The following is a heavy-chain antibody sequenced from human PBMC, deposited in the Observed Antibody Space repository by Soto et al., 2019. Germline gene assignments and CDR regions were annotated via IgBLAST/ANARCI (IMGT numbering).Heavy chain of an antibody. CDR1: GFTFSDYY. Sequence: PGGSLRLSCAASGFTFSDYYMSWIRQAPGKGLEWVSDISSSGSTIYYADSVKGRFTISRDNAKNSLYLQMNSLRAEDTAVYYCARDKGYDFWSGPKNAFDIWGQGTMVTVSS. J-gene: IGHJ3*02. D-gene: IGHD3-3*01. CDR3: ARDKGYDFWSGPKNAFDI. CDR2: ISSSGSTI. V-gene: IGHV3-11*01.